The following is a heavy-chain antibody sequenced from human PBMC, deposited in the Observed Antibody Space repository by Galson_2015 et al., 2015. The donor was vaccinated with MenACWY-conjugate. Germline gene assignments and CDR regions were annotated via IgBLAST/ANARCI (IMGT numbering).Heavy chain of an antibody. CDR1: GFTFSTYS. CDR2: ISSDSSYI. CDR3: ARRGSTLDGRPGWFDP. Sequence: SLRLSCAASGFTFSTYSMNWVRQAPGKGLEWVSSISSDSSYIYYADSVKGRFTISRDNAKDSVYLQMYSLRAEDTAVYYCARRGSTLDGRPGWFDPWGQGTLVTVSS. D-gene: IGHD5/OR15-5a*01. J-gene: IGHJ5*02. V-gene: IGHV3-21*01.